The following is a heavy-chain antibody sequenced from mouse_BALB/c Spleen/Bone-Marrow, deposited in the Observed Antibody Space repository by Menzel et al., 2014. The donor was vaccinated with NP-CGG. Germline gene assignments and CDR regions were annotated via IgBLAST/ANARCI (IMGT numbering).Heavy chain of an antibody. Sequence: EVMLVESGGGLVQPGGSRKLSCAASGFTFSSFGMHWVRQAPERGLEWVAYISSGTSTIYYADTVKGRFTISRDNPKNTLFLQMTSLRSKDTAIYYCARDDGYCIRNAMDYWGQGTSVTVSS. J-gene: IGHJ4*01. CDR2: ISSGTSTI. CDR1: GFTFSSFG. CDR3: ARDDGYCIRNAMDY. D-gene: IGHD2-3*01. V-gene: IGHV5-17*02.